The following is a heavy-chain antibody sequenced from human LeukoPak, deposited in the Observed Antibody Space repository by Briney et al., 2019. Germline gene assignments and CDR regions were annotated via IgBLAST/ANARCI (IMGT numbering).Heavy chain of an antibody. CDR2: INPNSGGT. CDR3: ARNPYDSSGYVPHEYFQH. CDR1: GYTFTGYY. J-gene: IGHJ1*01. Sequence: ASVKVSCKASGYTFTGYYMHWVRQAPGQGLEWMGWINPNSGGTNYAQKFQGRVTMTRDTSISTAYMKLSRLRSDDTAVYYCARNPYDSSGYVPHEYFQHWGQGTLVTVSS. D-gene: IGHD3-22*01. V-gene: IGHV1-2*02.